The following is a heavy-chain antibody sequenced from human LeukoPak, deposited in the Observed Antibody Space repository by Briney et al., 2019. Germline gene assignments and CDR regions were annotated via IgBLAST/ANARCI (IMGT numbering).Heavy chain of an antibody. V-gene: IGHV3-23*01. CDR3: AKDAGNTISGVVTYYLDN. CDR1: EFSFRNFA. D-gene: IGHD3-3*01. J-gene: IGHJ4*02. Sequence: PGGSLRLSCAASEFSFRNFAMSWVRQTPGKGLERVSAISGGGGNTYYAESVKGRFTISRDNSKNTLYLQMNSLRAEDTAVYYCAKDAGNTISGVVTYYLDNWGPGTLVTVSS. CDR2: ISGGGGNT.